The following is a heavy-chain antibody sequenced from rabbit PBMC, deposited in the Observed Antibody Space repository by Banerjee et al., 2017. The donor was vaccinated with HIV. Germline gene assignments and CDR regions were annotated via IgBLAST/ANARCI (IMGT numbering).Heavy chain of an antibody. J-gene: IGHJ4*01. V-gene: IGHV1S40*01. CDR2: IDTRYGNT. CDR1: GFSFGQD. D-gene: IGHD2-1*01. CDR3: ARVYDDYGDLDL. Sequence: QSLEESGGDLVKPGASLTLTCTASGFSFGQDMCWVRQAPGKGLGWIGCIDTRYGNTYYASWAKGRFTISETSSTTVALQMTGLTAADTATCFCARVYDDYGDLDLWGPGTLVTVS.